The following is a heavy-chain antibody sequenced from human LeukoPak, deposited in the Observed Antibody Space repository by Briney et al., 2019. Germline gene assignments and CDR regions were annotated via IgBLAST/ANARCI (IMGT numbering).Heavy chain of an antibody. J-gene: IGHJ4*02. CDR1: GFTFSSYG. Sequence: GGSLRLSCAASGFTFSSYGMHWVRQAPGKGLEWVAAISYDGKNIHYVDSVKGRFTISRDDSRNTLSLEMNSLKTEDTAVYYCTTDPGDYEIYWGQGTLVTVSS. CDR2: ISYDGKNI. CDR3: TTDPGDYEIY. D-gene: IGHD4-17*01. V-gene: IGHV3-33*01.